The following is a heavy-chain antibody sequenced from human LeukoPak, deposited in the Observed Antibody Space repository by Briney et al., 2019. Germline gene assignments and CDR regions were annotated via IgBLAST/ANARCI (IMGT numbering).Heavy chain of an antibody. CDR3: ATTPHSTQYNWFDH. CDR2: ISGSGGST. Sequence: PGGSLRLSCAASGFTFSSYAMSWVRQAPGKGLEWVSAISGSGGSTYYADSVKGRFTISRDNSKNTLYLQMNSLRAEDTAVYYCATTPHSTQYNWFDHWGQGALVTVSS. D-gene: IGHD1-14*01. J-gene: IGHJ5*02. CDR1: GFTFSSYA. V-gene: IGHV3-23*01.